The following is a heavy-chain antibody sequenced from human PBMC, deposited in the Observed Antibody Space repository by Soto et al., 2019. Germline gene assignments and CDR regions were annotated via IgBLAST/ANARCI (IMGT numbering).Heavy chain of an antibody. Sequence: QVQLVESGGGVVQPGTSLRLSCAASGFIFSDYSMHWVRQSPGRGLEWVAVVSYDGNKRFYADSMKGRFTISRDKSENXVYLEIDSLRPDDTGVYYCAKGEFGCSGGSCVFDFGGQGTLVTVSS. D-gene: IGHD2-15*01. CDR1: GFIFSDYS. CDR2: VSYDGNKR. J-gene: IGHJ4*02. V-gene: IGHV3-30*18. CDR3: AKGEFGCSGGSCVFDF.